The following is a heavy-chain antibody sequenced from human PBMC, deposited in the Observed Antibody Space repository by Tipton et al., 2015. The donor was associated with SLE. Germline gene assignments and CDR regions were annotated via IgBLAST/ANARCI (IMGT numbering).Heavy chain of an antibody. CDR1: GFTVSSNY. Sequence: SLRLSCAASGFTVSSNYMSWVRQAPGKGLEWVSGIYSGGSTYYADSVKGRFTISRDNSKNTLYLQMNSLRAEDTAVYYCARAPPYIAVAGTSPWFDYWGQGTLVTASS. D-gene: IGHD6-19*01. CDR3: ARAPPYIAVAGTSPWFDY. CDR2: IYSGGST. V-gene: IGHV3-53*01. J-gene: IGHJ4*02.